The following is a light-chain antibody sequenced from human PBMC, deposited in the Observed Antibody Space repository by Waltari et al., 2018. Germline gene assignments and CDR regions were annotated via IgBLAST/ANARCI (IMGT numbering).Light chain of an antibody. CDR3: ATWDESLNGVV. J-gene: IGLJ3*02. CDR1: ISNIGSNS. Sequence: QSVLTQPPSASGNPGQTVTIFCSGGISNIGSNSAAWYQQFPGTAPQLLIYGRNRRPSGVPDRFSGSKSGTSASLAISGLRSEDEADYYCATWDESLNGVVIGGGTKLSVL. V-gene: IGLV1-47*01. CDR2: GRN.